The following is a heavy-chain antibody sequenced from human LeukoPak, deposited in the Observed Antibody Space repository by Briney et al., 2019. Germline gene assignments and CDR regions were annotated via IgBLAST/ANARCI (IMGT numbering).Heavy chain of an antibody. CDR2: IRSKAYGGTT. J-gene: IGHJ4*02. CDR3: TRDCAAVLNYYDSSGYCF. CDR1: GFTFGDYA. V-gene: IGHV3-49*03. D-gene: IGHD3-22*01. Sequence: GGSLRLSCTASGFTFGDYAMSWFRQAPGKGLEWVGFIRSKAYGGTTEYAASVKGRFTISRDDSKSIAYLQMNSLKTEDTAVYYCTRDCAAVLNYYDSSGYCFWGQGTLVTVSS.